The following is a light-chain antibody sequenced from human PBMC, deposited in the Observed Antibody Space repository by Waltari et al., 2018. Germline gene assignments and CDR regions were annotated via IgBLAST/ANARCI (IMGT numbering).Light chain of an antibody. CDR2: TTD. CDR3: AVWDDSLNGPL. J-gene: IGLJ2*01. V-gene: IGLV1-44*01. Sequence: QSVLTQPPSASGTPGQRVSISCSGSDSNIGSNTVNWYRQLPGTAPKLLIFTTDQRPSGVPDRFSGSKSGTSASLASSGLQSEDEAEYHCAVWDDSLNGPLFGGGTKLTVL. CDR1: DSNIGSNT.